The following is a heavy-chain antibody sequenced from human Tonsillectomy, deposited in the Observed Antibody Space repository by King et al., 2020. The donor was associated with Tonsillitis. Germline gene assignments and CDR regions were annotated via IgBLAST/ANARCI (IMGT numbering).Heavy chain of an antibody. J-gene: IGHJ6*03. CDR3: ADIVATTGLLGGSRYYMDV. CDR2: IYYSGST. V-gene: IGHV4-39*01. D-gene: IGHD5-12*01. Sequence: LQLQESGPGLVKPSETLSLTCTVSGGSISSSSYYWGWIRQPPGKGLEWIGSIYYSGSTYYNPSLKSRVTISVDTSKNQFSLKLSSVTAADTAVYYCADIVATTGLLGGSRYYMDVWGKGTTVAVS. CDR1: GGSISSSSYY.